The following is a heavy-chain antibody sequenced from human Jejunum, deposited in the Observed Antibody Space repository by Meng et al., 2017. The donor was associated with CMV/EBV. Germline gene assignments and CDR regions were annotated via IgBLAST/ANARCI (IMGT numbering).Heavy chain of an antibody. D-gene: IGHD3-3*01. Sequence: QVQLQESGPGLVKPSQTLSLTCTCSGGSISGGDYYWSWIRQPPGKGLEWIGYIHDPGSTYYNPSLTSRVDISVGTSNNQFSLTLTSVTAADTAVYFCARGSIFVSFDSWGQGTLVTVSS. CDR1: GGSISGGDYY. CDR2: IHDPGST. CDR3: ARGSIFVSFDS. J-gene: IGHJ4*02. V-gene: IGHV4-30-4*01.